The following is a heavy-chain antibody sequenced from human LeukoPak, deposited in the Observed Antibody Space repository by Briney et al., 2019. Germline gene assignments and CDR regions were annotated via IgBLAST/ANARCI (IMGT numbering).Heavy chain of an antibody. CDR3: ATDRGSYRTGSFDY. CDR2: ISGDGAGT. D-gene: IGHD3-16*01. Sequence: PGGALRLSCAASGFTFGDYAVHWVRHAPGTGLAWVSLISGDGAGTYYADSVKGRFTISRDNSKNSLYLRMNSLRTEDTALYYCATDRGSYRTGSFDYWGQGTLVTGSS. CDR1: GFTFGDYA. V-gene: IGHV3-43*02. J-gene: IGHJ4*02.